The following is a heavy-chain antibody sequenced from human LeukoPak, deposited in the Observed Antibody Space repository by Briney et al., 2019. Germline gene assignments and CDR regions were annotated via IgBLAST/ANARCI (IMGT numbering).Heavy chain of an antibody. J-gene: IGHJ4*02. V-gene: IGHV3-74*01. D-gene: IGHD6-13*01. CDR3: ARDGSSSWYGVGGDYDY. CDR2: INSDGSST. CDR1: GFTFSSYW. Sequence: GGSLRLSCAASGFTFSSYWMHWVRQAPGKGLVWVSRINSDGSSTSYADSVKGRFTISRDNAKNTLYLQMNSLRAEDTAVYYCARDGSSSWYGVGGDYDYWGQGTLVTVSS.